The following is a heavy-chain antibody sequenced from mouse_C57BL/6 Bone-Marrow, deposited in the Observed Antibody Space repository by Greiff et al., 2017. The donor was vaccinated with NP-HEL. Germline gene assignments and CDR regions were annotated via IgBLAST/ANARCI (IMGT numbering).Heavy chain of an antibody. J-gene: IGHJ2*01. Sequence: QVHVKQSGAELARPGASVKLSCKASGYTFTSYGISWVKQRTGQGLAWIGEIYPRSGTTYYNEKFKGNATLTADKSSSTAYMELRSLTAEDSAVYFCAREGSRNYFDYWGQGTTLTVSS. D-gene: IGHD3-3*01. CDR1: GYTFTSYG. CDR3: AREGSRNYFDY. V-gene: IGHV1-81*01. CDR2: IYPRSGTT.